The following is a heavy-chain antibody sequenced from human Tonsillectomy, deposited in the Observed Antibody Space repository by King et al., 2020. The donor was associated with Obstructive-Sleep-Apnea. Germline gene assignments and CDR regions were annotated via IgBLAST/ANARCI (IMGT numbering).Heavy chain of an antibody. V-gene: IGHV3-23*04. D-gene: IGHD3-16*01. CDR1: GFTFSSYA. CDR3: AKDLRRAFRHAYADS. CDR2: IGGGTT. J-gene: IGHJ5*02. Sequence: QLVQSGGGLVQPGESLRLSCVASGFTFSSYAMNWVRQAPGRGLEWVSGIGGGTTDYADSVKGRCTMSRDNSKNTVYLQIDSLRPEDTGVYYCAKDLRRAFRHAYADSWGQGTLVIVSS.